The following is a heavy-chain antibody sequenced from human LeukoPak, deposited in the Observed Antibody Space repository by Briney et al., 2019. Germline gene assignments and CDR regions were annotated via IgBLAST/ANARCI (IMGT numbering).Heavy chain of an antibody. Sequence: ASVKVSCKASGYSFNSYGINWVRQAPGQGLGWVGWINTQSGNTNYAQKFQGRVTMTTDTSTSTAYMELKSLRSDDTAVYYCARGVGIAAVGSFYYYMDVWGKGTTVTVSS. CDR1: GYSFNSYG. J-gene: IGHJ6*03. CDR3: ARGVGIAAVGSFYYYMDV. V-gene: IGHV1-18*01. D-gene: IGHD6-13*01. CDR2: INTQSGNT.